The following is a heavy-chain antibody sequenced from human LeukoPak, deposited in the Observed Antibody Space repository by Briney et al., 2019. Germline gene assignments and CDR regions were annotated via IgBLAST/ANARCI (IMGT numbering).Heavy chain of an antibody. CDR3: ARGVSTSPYYYYGMDV. CDR1: GYTFTSYG. CDR2: ISAYNGNT. D-gene: IGHD2-2*01. V-gene: IGHV1-18*01. Sequence: ASVKVSCKASGYTFTSYGISWVRQAPGQGLEWMGWISAYNGNTNYAQKLQGRVTMTTDTSTSTAYMELRSLRSDDTAVYYCARGVSTSPYYYYGMDVWGQGTTVTVPS. J-gene: IGHJ6*02.